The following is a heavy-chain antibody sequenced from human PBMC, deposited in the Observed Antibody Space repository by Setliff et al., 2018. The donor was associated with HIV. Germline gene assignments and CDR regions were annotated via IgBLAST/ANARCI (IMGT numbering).Heavy chain of an antibody. CDR3: ARGDGSSGWSGYFDY. V-gene: IGHV4-38-2*02. CDR2: IYHSATT. J-gene: IGHJ4*02. CDR1: GSFINSDY. Sequence: SETLSLTCTVSGSFINSDYWGWIRQPPGKGLEWIGSIYHSATTYYNPSLKSRVTISVDTSKNQFSLKLSSVTAADTAVYYCARGDGSSGWSGYFDYWGQGTLVTVSS. D-gene: IGHD6-19*01.